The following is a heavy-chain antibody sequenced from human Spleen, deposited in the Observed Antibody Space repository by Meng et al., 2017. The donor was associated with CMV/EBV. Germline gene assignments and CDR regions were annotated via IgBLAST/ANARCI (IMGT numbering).Heavy chain of an antibody. CDR1: GGTCSSHT. CDR2: VMPILGIT. V-gene: IGHV1-69*04. D-gene: IGHD5-18*01. CDR3: TRDGYSPGFFQH. J-gene: IGHJ1*01. Sequence: CKASGGTCSSHTISWVRQAPGQGLEWMGWVMPILGITNYAEKFHGRLTIIADKSTTTAYMELSTLRSEDTAIYYCTRDGYSPGFFQHWGQGTLVTVSS.